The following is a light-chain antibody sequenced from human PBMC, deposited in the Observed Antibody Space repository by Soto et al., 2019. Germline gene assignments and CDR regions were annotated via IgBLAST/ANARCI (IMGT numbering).Light chain of an antibody. CDR3: QQRNSYPIT. V-gene: IGKV1-9*01. Sequence: DIQLTQSPSFLSASVGDRVTITCRASQDINTYLAWYQQKPWKDPNLLIFAASTLQNGVPSRYSGSGSGTEFTVRITSLQPEDCATYYCQQRNSYPITFGKGTRLEIK. CDR2: AAS. CDR1: QDINTY. J-gene: IGKJ5*01.